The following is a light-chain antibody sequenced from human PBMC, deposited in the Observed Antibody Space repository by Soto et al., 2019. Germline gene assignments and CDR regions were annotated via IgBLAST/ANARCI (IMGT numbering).Light chain of an antibody. V-gene: IGKV1-39*01. CDR2: AAS. CDR3: QQSYSTPT. Sequence: DLQMTQSPSSLSASVGDRVTITCRASQSISSYLNWYQQKPGKAPKLLIYAASSLQSGVPSRFSGSGSGTVFTLTISSLQPEDFSTYYCQQSYSTPTFDQGTKLELK. CDR1: QSISSY. J-gene: IGKJ2*01.